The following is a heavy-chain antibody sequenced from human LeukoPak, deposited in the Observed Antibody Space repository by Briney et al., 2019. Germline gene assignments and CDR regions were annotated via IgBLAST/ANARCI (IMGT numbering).Heavy chain of an antibody. D-gene: IGHD3-22*01. V-gene: IGHV3-21*01. CDR1: GFTFSTYS. CDR2: ISSSSSYI. CDR3: ARALDYYDSSENLDY. J-gene: IGHJ4*02. Sequence: GGSLRLSCAASGFTFSTYSMNWVRQAPGKGLEWVSSISSSSSYIYHADSVKGRFTISRDNAKNSLYLQMNSLRAEDTAVYYCARALDYYDSSENLDYWGQGTLVTVSS.